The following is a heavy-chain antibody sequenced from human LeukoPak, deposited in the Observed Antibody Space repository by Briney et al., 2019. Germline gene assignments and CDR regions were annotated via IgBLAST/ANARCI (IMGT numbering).Heavy chain of an antibody. Sequence: GGSLRLSCAASGFTFSSYSMNWVRQAPGKGLEWVSSISSSSSYIYYADSVKGRFTISRDNAKNSLYLQMNSLRAEDTAVYYCAREVDTAMVTESYYYYYGMDVWGQGTTVTVSS. D-gene: IGHD5-18*01. CDR1: GFTFSSYS. V-gene: IGHV3-21*01. J-gene: IGHJ6*02. CDR3: AREVDTAMVTESYYYYYGMDV. CDR2: ISSSSSYI.